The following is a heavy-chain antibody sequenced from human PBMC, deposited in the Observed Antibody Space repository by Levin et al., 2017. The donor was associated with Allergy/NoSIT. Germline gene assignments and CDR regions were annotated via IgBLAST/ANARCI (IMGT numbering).Heavy chain of an antibody. Sequence: GGSLRLSCAASGFTFSGSAMHWVRQASGKGLEWVGRIRSKANSYATAYAASVKGRFTISRDDSKNTAYLQMNSLKTEDTAVYYCTSHCSPYSYGPQCGYWGQGTLVTVSS. V-gene: IGHV3-73*01. CDR3: TSHCSPYSYGPQCGY. CDR1: GFTFSGSA. J-gene: IGHJ4*02. CDR2: IRSKANSYAT. D-gene: IGHD5-18*01.